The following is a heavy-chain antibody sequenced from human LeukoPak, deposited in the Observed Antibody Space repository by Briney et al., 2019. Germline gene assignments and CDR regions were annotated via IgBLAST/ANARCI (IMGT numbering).Heavy chain of an antibody. CDR1: GFTFDDYA. J-gene: IGHJ4*02. CDR2: ISWNSGSI. CDR3: AKGGGSRYGYYFDY. Sequence: GGSLRLSCAASGFTFDDYAMHWVRQAPGRGLEWLSGISWNSGSIAYADSVKGRFTISRDNAKNSLYLQMSSLRAEDMALCYCAKGGGSRYGYYFDYWGQGTLVTVSS. D-gene: IGHD5-18*01. V-gene: IGHV3-9*03.